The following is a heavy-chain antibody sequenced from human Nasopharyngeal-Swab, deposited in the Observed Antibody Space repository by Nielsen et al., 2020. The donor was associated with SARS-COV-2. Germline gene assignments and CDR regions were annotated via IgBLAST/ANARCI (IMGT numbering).Heavy chain of an antibody. CDR2: IDWADDK. CDR1: GFSLPTSGMC. Sequence: SGPTLVNPTPTLTLTCSFSGFSLPTSGMCVSWVRQPPGNALEWRALIDWADDKYYRTSLKTRLTISRDTSKNQVVLTMTDMDPVDTATYFCARTPPLDYHFDYWGQGALVTVSS. D-gene: IGHD3/OR15-3a*01. J-gene: IGHJ4*02. CDR3: ARTPPLDYHFDY. V-gene: IGHV2-70*20.